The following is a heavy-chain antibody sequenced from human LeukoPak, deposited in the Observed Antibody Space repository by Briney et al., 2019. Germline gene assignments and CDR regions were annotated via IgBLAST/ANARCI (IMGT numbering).Heavy chain of an antibody. CDR1: GGSISSYY. CDR2: IYYSGST. D-gene: IGHD1-1*01. CDR3: ARGRWTAVDY. J-gene: IGHJ4*02. V-gene: IGHV4-59*01. Sequence: SETLSLTCTVSGGSISSYYWSWIRQPPGKGLEWIGYIYYSGSTNYNPSLKSRVTISVDTSKNQSSLKLSSVAAADTAVYYCARGRWTAVDYWGQGTLVTVSS.